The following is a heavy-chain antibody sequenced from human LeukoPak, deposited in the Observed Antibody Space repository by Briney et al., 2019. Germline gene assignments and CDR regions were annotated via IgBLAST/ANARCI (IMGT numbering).Heavy chain of an antibody. CDR1: GGSISSYY. J-gene: IGHJ4*02. Sequence: PSETLSLTRTVSGGSISSYYWSWIRQPPGKGLEWIGYIYYSGSTNYNPSLKSRVTISVDTSKNQFSLKLSSVTAADTAVYYCARRNAGWYGYYFDYWGQGTLVTVSS. V-gene: IGHV4-59*08. CDR2: IYYSGST. D-gene: IGHD6-19*01. CDR3: ARRNAGWYGYYFDY.